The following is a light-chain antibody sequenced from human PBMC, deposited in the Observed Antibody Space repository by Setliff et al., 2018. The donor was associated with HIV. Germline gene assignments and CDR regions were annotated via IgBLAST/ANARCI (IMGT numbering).Light chain of an antibody. CDR3: QQYYTTPRT. J-gene: IGKJ4*01. V-gene: IGKV4-1*01. CDR1: QSVLYSSNNKNY. Sequence: DIVMTQSPDSLSVSLGERATINCKSSQSVLYSSNNKNYLAWYQQKPGQPPKLLIYWASTRESGVPDRFRGSGSRTDFTLTISSLQAEDVAVYYCQQYYTTPRTVGGGTKVDIK. CDR2: WAS.